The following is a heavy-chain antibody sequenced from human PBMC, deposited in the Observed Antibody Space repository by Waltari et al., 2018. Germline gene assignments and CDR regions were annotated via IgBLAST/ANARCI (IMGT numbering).Heavy chain of an antibody. D-gene: IGHD1-26*01. Sequence: QVQLQESGPGLVKPSETLSLTCTVSGGSISSYYWSWIRQPTGKGLEWIGYIYYSGSTNYNPSLKSRVTISVDTSKNQFSLKLSSVTAADTAVYYCARDQGLRGGRYAFDIWGQGTMVTVSS. CDR3: ARDQGLRGGRYAFDI. CDR1: GGSISSYY. J-gene: IGHJ3*02. CDR2: IYYSGST. V-gene: IGHV4-59*01.